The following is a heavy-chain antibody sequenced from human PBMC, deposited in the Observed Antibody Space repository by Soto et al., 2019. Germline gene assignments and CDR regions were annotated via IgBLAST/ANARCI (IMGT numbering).Heavy chain of an antibody. D-gene: IGHD6-13*01. CDR3: VRAIAAANDAFDI. CDR2: IWYDGSNK. Sequence: GGSLRLSCAASGFTFSSYGMHWVRQAPGKGLERVAVIWYDGSNKYYADSVNGRFTISRDNSKNTLYLQMNSLRAEDTAVYYFVRAIAAANDAFDIWGQGTMVTVSS. J-gene: IGHJ3*02. CDR1: GFTFSSYG. V-gene: IGHV3-33*01.